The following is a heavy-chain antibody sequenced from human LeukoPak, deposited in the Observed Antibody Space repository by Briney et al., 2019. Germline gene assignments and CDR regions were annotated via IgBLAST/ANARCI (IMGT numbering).Heavy chain of an antibody. J-gene: IGHJ5*02. Sequence: SETLSLTCTVSGGSISSGGYYWSWIRQHTGKGLEWIGYIYYSGSTYYNPSLKSRVTISVDTSKNQFSLKLSSVTAADTAVYYCAGCLNQLRNNWFDPWGQGTLVTVSS. CDR1: GGSISSGGYY. V-gene: IGHV4-31*03. CDR2: IYYSGST. CDR3: AGCLNQLRNNWFDP. D-gene: IGHD2-2*01.